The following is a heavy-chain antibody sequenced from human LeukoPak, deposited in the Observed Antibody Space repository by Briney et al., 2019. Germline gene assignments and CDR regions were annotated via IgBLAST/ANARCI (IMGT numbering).Heavy chain of an antibody. CDR2: IYHSGST. V-gene: IGHV4-30-2*01. CDR3: ARFRTGYDY. D-gene: IGHD3/OR15-3a*01. CDR1: GGSISSGGYS. J-gene: IGHJ4*02. Sequence: SGTLSLTCAVSGGSISSGGYSWSWIRQPPGKGLEWIGYIYHSGSTYYNPSLKSRVTISVDRSKNQFSLKLSSVTAADTAVYYCARFRTGYDYWGQGTLVTVSS.